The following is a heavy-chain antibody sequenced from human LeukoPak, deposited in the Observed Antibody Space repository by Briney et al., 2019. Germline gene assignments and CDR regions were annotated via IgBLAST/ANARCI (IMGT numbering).Heavy chain of an antibody. Sequence: GASLRLSCAASGFSFSNYAMSWVRQAPGKGLEWVSAITGSGGNTYYADSVKGRFTISRDNSKNTVFLQMNSLRAEDTAVYYCAKWGDYDVLTGYYVSDYWGQGTLVTVSS. V-gene: IGHV3-23*01. D-gene: IGHD3-9*01. CDR3: AKWGDYDVLTGYYVSDY. CDR1: GFSFSNYA. CDR2: ITGSGGNT. J-gene: IGHJ4*02.